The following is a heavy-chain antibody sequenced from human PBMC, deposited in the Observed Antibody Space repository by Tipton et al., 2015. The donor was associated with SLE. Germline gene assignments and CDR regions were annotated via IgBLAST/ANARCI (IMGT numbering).Heavy chain of an antibody. CDR2: IYPGDSDT. CDR3: ARSSGAAAGYNWFDP. D-gene: IGHD6-13*01. V-gene: IGHV5-51*03. Sequence: QSGPEVKKPGESLKISCKVSGYSFTSYWIGCVRQLPGRGLEWMGIIYPGDSDTRYSPSFQGQVTISADTSITTAYLQWSSLKASDTAMYYCARSSGAAAGYNWFDPWGQGTLVTVSA. J-gene: IGHJ5*02. CDR1: GYSFTSYW.